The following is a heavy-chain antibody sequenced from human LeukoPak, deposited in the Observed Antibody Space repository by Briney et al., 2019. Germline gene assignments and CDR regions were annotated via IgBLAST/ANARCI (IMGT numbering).Heavy chain of an antibody. CDR1: GGSISSYY. D-gene: IGHD5-12*01. CDR2: IYYSGSI. V-gene: IGHV4-59*01. CDR3: ARTGVVATSYFFDY. Sequence: SETLSLTCTVSGGSISSYYWSWIRQPPGKGLEWIGYIYYSGSINYNPSLKSRVTISVDTSKNQFSLKLTSVTAADTAVYYCARTGVVATSYFFDYWGHGTLVTVSS. J-gene: IGHJ4*01.